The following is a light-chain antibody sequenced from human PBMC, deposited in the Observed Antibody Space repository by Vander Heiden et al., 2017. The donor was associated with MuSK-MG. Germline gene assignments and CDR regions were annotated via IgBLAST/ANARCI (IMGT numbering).Light chain of an antibody. Sequence: DIQMTQSPSSLSESIGDRVTITCRASESISGYLNWYQKKPGRAPKLLIYAASSFQSGVPSRLRRSGSRTDFTLSISRLQPEDFATYYCHGSDAMGYTFGQGTKVEI. CDR2: AAS. CDR1: ESISGY. V-gene: IGKV1-39*01. CDR3: HGSDAMGYT. J-gene: IGKJ2*01.